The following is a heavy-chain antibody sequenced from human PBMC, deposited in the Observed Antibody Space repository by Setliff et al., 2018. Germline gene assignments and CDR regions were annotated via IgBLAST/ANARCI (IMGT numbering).Heavy chain of an antibody. CDR1: GGSVNSGYDN. Sequence: PSETLSLTCTVSGGSVNSGYDNWNWLRQPAGKGLEWIGHINRRGTTNFTPSLKSRVTISLDTSKNQFSLNLTSVTAADTAVYYCARRMEQWLVDSYYYYMDVWGKGTTVTVSS. CDR3: ARRMEQWLVDSYYYYMDV. D-gene: IGHD6-19*01. V-gene: IGHV4-61*09. CDR2: INRRGTT. J-gene: IGHJ6*03.